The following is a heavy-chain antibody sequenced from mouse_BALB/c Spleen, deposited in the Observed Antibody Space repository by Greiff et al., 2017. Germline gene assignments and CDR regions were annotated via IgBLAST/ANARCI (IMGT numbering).Heavy chain of an antibody. V-gene: IGHV5-17*02. CDR1: GFTFSSFG. J-gene: IGHJ4*01. D-gene: IGHD2-1*01. CDR2: ISSGSSTI. CDR3: ARSYGNYGYYAMDY. Sequence: EVQVVESGGGLVQPGGSRKLSCAASGFTFSSFGMHWVRQAPEKGLEWVAYISSGSSTIYYADTVKGRFTISRDNPKNTLFLQMTSLRSEDTAMYYCARSYGNYGYYAMDYWGQGTSVTVSS.